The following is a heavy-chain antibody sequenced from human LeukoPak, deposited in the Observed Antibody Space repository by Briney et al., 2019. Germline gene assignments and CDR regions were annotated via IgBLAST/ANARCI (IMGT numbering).Heavy chain of an antibody. CDR2: ISAYNGNT. CDR3: ARDRSIYYDSSGYYYGWFDP. Sequence: ASVKVSCNASGYTFTSYGISWVRQAPGQGLEWMGWISAYNGNTNYAQKLQGRVTMTTDTSTSTAYMELRSLRSDDTAVYYCARDRSIYYDSSGYYYGWFDPWGQGTLVTVSS. J-gene: IGHJ5*02. V-gene: IGHV1-18*01. CDR1: GYTFTSYG. D-gene: IGHD3-22*01.